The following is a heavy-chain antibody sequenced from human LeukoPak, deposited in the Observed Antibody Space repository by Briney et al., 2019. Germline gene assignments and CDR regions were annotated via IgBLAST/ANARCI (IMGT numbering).Heavy chain of an antibody. CDR3: AREEQGDAFDI. J-gene: IGHJ3*02. CDR2: IIPIFGTA. V-gene: IGHV1-69*13. CDR1: GGTFSSYA. Sequence: EASVKVSCKASGGTFSSYAISWVRQAPGQGLEWMGGIIPIFGTANYAQKFQGRVTITADESTSTAYMELSSLRSEDTAVYYCAREEQGDAFDIWGQGTMVTVSS. D-gene: IGHD1-26*01.